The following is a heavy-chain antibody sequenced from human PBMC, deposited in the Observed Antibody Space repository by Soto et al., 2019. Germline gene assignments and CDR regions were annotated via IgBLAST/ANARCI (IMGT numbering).Heavy chain of an antibody. CDR3: AKDALPLQAPAYYFDY. J-gene: IGHJ4*02. V-gene: IGHV3-43*01. CDR2: ISWDGGST. D-gene: IGHD5-12*01. Sequence: GGSLRLSCAASGFTFDDYTMHWVRQAPGKGLEWVSLISWDGGSTYYADSVKGRFTISRDNSKNSLYLQMNSLRTEDTALYYCAKDALPLQAPAYYFDYWGQGTLVPVAS. CDR1: GFTFDDYT.